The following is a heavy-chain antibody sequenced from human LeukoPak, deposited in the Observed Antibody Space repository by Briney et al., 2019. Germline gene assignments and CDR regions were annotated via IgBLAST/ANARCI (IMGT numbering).Heavy chain of an antibody. Sequence: AGGSLRLSCAASGFTFDDYTMHWVRQAPGKGLEWVSLISWDGGSTYYADSVKGRFTISRDNSKNSLHLQMNSLRTEDTALYYCAKGFYDRPNYFDYWGQGTLVIVSS. CDR2: ISWDGGST. CDR1: GFTFDDYT. CDR3: AKGFYDRPNYFDY. D-gene: IGHD3-22*01. V-gene: IGHV3-43*01. J-gene: IGHJ4*02.